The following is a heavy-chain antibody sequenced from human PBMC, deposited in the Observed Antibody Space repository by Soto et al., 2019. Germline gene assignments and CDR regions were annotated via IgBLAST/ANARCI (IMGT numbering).Heavy chain of an antibody. Sequence: QVQLVQSGAEVKKPGSSVKVSCKTSRDTFNKYAFNWVRQGPGQGLEWMGWIIPIFSSRNYAEKFQGRVTITADDSTSTAYMELRSLRCEDTAVYYCARGETYLGVWGQGTTVSVSS. D-gene: IGHD3-16*01. CDR3: ARGETYLGV. J-gene: IGHJ6*02. CDR1: RDTFNKYA. CDR2: IIPIFSSR. V-gene: IGHV1-69*01.